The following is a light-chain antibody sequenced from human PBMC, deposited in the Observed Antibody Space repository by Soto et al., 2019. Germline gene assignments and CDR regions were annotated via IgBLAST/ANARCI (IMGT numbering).Light chain of an antibody. V-gene: IGKV3D-15*01. Sequence: EMVVTQSPATLSVSPGERVTLSCRTSQDVSSKLAWYQQKPGQPPSLLIYDASTRATGTPARFSGSGSGTEFTLAVSSLQSEEYALDFCQQYIRWPLTFGEGTKVEIK. CDR2: DAS. J-gene: IGKJ4*01. CDR3: QQYIRWPLT. CDR1: QDVSSK.